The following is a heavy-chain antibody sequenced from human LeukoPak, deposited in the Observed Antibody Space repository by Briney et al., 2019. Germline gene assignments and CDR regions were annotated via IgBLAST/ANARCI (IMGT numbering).Heavy chain of an antibody. CDR1: GFTFSSYA. V-gene: IGHV3-23*01. D-gene: IGHD3-10*01. CDR2: ISGSGGST. CDR3: ARSSSIYYGSGSPFDY. J-gene: IGHJ4*02. Sequence: PGGSLRLSCAASGFTFSSYAMSWVRQAPGKGLEWVSAISGSGGSTYYADSVKGRFTISRDNAKNSLYLQMNSLRAEDTAVYYCARSSSIYYGSGSPFDYWGQGTLVTVSS.